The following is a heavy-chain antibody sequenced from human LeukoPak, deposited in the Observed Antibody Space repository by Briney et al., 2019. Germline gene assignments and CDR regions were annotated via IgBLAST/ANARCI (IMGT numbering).Heavy chain of an antibody. Sequence: GGSLRLSCAASGFTFSSYSMNWVRQAPGKGLEWVSSISSSSSHIYYADSGKGRFTISRDNGKNSLYLQMNSLRAEDTAVYYCASACGGDCYKSASDYWGQGTLVTVSS. V-gene: IGHV3-21*01. D-gene: IGHD2-21*02. J-gene: IGHJ4*02. CDR2: ISSSSSHI. CDR3: ASACGGDCYKSASDY. CDR1: GFTFSSYS.